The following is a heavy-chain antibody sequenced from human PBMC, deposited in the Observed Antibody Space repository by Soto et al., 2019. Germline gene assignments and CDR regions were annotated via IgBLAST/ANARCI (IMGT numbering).Heavy chain of an antibody. J-gene: IGHJ6*02. CDR2: IIPIFGTA. CDR3: AREPPVATDNYYYYGIDV. CDR1: GGTFSSYA. D-gene: IGHD5-12*01. Sequence: SVEVSCKASGGTFSSYAISWVRQAPGQGLEWMGGIIPIFGTANYAQKLQGRVTITAEESTCTGYSELSSLRSENTAEYYCAREPPVATDNYYYYGIDVWRQETTVTASS. V-gene: IGHV1-69*13.